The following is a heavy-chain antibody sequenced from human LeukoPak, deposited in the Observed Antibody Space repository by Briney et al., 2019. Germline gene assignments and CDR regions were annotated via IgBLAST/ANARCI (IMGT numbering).Heavy chain of an antibody. CDR1: GFTLRSYW. D-gene: IGHD6-13*01. V-gene: IGHV3-74*01. Sequence: PGGSLRLSCAASGFTLRSYWMHWVRQAPGKGLVWVSRINRDGGSIDYADSVKGRVTISRDNAKNTLYFQMNSLTAEDTAVYYCARDGFFGSSCYTFDYWGQGTLVTVSS. CDR3: ARDGFFGSSCYTFDY. J-gene: IGHJ4*02. CDR2: INRDGGSI.